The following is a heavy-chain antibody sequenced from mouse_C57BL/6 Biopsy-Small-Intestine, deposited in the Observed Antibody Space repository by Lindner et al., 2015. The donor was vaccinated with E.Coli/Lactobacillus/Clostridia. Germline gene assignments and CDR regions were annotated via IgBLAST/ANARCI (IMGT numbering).Heavy chain of an antibody. J-gene: IGHJ4*01. Sequence: SVKVSCKASGGTFSSYAISWVRQATGQGLEWMGWISAYNGNTNYAQKFQGRVTMTADEVTRTAYMELSGLRSEDTAIYFCARVEYYYDGSGYLQRGGDYWGQGTLVTVSS. CDR3: ARVEYYYDGSGYLQRGGDY. D-gene: IGHD1-1*02. V-gene: IGHV1-81*01. CDR1: GGTFSSYA. CDR2: ISAYNGNT.